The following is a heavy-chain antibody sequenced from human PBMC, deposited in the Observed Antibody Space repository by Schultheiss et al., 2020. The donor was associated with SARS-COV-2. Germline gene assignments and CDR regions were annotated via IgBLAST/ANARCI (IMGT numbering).Heavy chain of an antibody. D-gene: IGHD5/OR15-5a*01. V-gene: IGHV4-59*12. CDR2: IYYSGST. CDR3: ARGVSYFDY. J-gene: IGHJ4*02. Sequence: SETLSLTCAVYGGSFSGYYWSWIRQPPGKGLEWIGYIYYSGSTNYNPSLKSRVTISVDTSKNQFSLKLSSVTAADTAVYYCARGVSYFDYWGQGTLVTVSS. CDR1: GGSFSGYY.